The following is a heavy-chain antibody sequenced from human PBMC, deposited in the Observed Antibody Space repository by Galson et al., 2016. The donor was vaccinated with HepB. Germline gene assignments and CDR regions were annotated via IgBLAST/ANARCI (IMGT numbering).Heavy chain of an antibody. CDR3: ARGSDYSNYVAVY. D-gene: IGHD4-11*01. J-gene: IGHJ4*02. V-gene: IGHV1-8*01. CDR1: GDTFASYD. CDR2: MNPNSGNT. Sequence: SVKVSCKASGDTFASYDINWLRQATGQGLEWMGWMNPNSGNTGYAQKFQGSITMTRNTSISTAYMELSSLTSEDTAVYYCARGSDYSNYVAVYWGQGTLVTASS.